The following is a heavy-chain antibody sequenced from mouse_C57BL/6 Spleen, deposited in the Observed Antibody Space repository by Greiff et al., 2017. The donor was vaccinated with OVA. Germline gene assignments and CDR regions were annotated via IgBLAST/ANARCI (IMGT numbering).Heavy chain of an antibody. CDR2: INPNNGGT. CDR1: GYTFTDYN. CDR3: ARRDYDGAWFAY. Sequence: EVQLVESGPELVKPGASVKIPCKASGYTFTDYNMDWVKQSHGKSLEWIGDINPNNGGTIYNQKFKGKATLTVDKSSSTAYMELRSLTSEDTAVYYCARRDYDGAWFAYWGQGTLVTVSA. V-gene: IGHV1-18*01. D-gene: IGHD2-4*01. J-gene: IGHJ3*01.